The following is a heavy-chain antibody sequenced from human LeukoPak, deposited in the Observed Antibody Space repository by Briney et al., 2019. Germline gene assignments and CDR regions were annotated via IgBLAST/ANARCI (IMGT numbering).Heavy chain of an antibody. Sequence: ASVKVSCKVSGYTLTELSMHWVRQAPGKGLEWMGGFDPEGGETIYAQKFQGRVTMTEDTSTDTAYMELSSLRSEDTAVYYCATPPYSSGWYWWYFDYWGQGTLVTVSS. D-gene: IGHD6-19*01. CDR1: GYTLTELS. CDR2: FDPEGGET. J-gene: IGHJ4*02. V-gene: IGHV1-24*01. CDR3: ATPPYSSGWYWWYFDY.